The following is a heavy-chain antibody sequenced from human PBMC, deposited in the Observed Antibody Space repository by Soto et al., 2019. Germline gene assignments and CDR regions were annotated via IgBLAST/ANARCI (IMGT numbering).Heavy chain of an antibody. V-gene: IGHV3-7*03. Sequence: EVQLVESGGGLVQPGGSLRLSCAASGFTFSSYWMSWVRQAPGKGLEWVANIKQDGSEKYYVDSVKGRFTISRDNAKNSLYLQMNSLRAEDTAVYYCARDSFYYYDSSGYYFDYWGQGTLVTVSS. CDR2: IKQDGSEK. J-gene: IGHJ4*02. CDR3: ARDSFYYYDSSGYYFDY. D-gene: IGHD3-22*01. CDR1: GFTFSSYW.